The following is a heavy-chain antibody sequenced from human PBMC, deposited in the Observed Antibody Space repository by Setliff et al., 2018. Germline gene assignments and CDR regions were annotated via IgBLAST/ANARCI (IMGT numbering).Heavy chain of an antibody. CDR1: GGSISSGSYY. V-gene: IGHV4-39*01. CDR3: ALNPSWFGELFAWFDP. CDR2: IYYSGST. D-gene: IGHD3-10*01. Sequence: SETLSLTCTVSGGSISSGSYYWSWIRQPAGKGLEWIGSIYYSGSTYYNPSLKSRVTISVDTSKNQFSLKLSSVTAADTAVYYCALNPSWFGELFAWFDPWGQGTLVTVSS. J-gene: IGHJ5*02.